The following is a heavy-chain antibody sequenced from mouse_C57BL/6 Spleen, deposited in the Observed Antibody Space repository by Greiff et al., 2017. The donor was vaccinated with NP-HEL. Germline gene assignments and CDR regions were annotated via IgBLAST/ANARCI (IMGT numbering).Heavy chain of an antibody. D-gene: IGHD1-1*01. Sequence: VQLQQPGAELVKPGATVKLSCKASGYTFTSYWMHWVKQRPGQGLEWIGMIHPNSGSTNYNEKFKSKATLTVDKSSSTAYMQLSSLTSEDSAVYYCARGSLRYYFDDWGQGTTLTVSS. CDR3: ARGSLRYYFDD. J-gene: IGHJ2*01. CDR2: IHPNSGST. V-gene: IGHV1-64*01. CDR1: GYTFTSYW.